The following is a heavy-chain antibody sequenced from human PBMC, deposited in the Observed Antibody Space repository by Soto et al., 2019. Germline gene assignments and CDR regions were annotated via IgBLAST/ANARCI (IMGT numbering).Heavy chain of an antibody. V-gene: IGHV3-48*04. Sequence: GSPILSCVASGFPVSPYGMNLVGPAPGKGLEWIASISSGAFTISYAAAVKGRFTISRDDGHNSLFLQMDSLRAEDTALYYCARDTTRLDHWGQGTLVTVSS. J-gene: IGHJ4*02. CDR1: GFPVSPYG. D-gene: IGHD1-1*01. CDR3: ARDTTRLDH. CDR2: ISSGAFTI.